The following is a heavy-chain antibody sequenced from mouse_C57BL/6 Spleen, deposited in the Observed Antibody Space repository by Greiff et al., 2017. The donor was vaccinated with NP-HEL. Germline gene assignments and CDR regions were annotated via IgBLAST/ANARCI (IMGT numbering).Heavy chain of an antibody. CDR1: GYSITSGYY. J-gene: IGHJ4*01. V-gene: IGHV3-6*01. CDR2: ISYDGSN. Sequence: EVKLQESGPGLVKPSQSLSLTCSVTGYSITSGYYWNWIRQFPGNKLEWMGYISYDGSNNYNPSLKNRISITRDTSKNQFFLKLNSVTTEDTATYYCARGGYGSSYGGAMDYWGQGTSVTVSS. CDR3: ARGGYGSSYGGAMDY. D-gene: IGHD1-1*01.